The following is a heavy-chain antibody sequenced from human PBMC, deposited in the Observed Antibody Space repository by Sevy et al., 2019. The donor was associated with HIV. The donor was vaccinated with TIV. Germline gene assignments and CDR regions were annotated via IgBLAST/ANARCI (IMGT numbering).Heavy chain of an antibody. CDR3: ARGRPDYYYGMDV. J-gene: IGHJ6*02. CDR1: GDSISGYY. CDR2: IYYTRST. Sequence: SETLSLTCNVSGDSISGYYWSWIRQPPGKGLEWIGYIYYTRSTNYNPSLKSRVTISKDTSKNQVSLKLSSVLVADTAVYYCARGRPDYYYGMDVWGQGTTVTVSS. V-gene: IGHV4-59*01.